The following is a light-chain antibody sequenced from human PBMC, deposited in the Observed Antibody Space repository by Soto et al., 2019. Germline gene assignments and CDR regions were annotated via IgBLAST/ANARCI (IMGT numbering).Light chain of an antibody. CDR2: GAS. CDR3: QQANSYPWT. Sequence: DIQMTQSPSSLSASVGDRVTITFRASQSISSHLNWYQQKPGKAPKLLIYGASSLQSGVPSRFSGGGSGTDFTLTISSLQPEDFATYYCQQANSYPWTFGQGTKVDI. V-gene: IGKV1-39*01. J-gene: IGKJ1*01. CDR1: QSISSH.